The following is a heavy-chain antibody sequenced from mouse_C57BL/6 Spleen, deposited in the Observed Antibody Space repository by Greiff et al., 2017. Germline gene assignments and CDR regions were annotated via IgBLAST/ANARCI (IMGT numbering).Heavy chain of an antibody. CDR1: GFTFSNYW. Sequence: EVKLEESGGGLVQPGGSMKLSCVASGFTFSNYWMNWVRQSPEKGLEWVAQIRLKSDNYATHYAESVKGRFTISRDDSKSSVYLQMNNLRAEDTGIYYCTGGVRLNYYAMDYWGQGTSVTVSS. V-gene: IGHV6-3*01. CDR3: TGGVRLNYYAMDY. J-gene: IGHJ4*01. D-gene: IGHD2-14*01. CDR2: IRLKSDNYAT.